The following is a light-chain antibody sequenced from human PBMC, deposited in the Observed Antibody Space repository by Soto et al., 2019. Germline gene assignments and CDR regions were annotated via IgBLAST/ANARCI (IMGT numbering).Light chain of an antibody. V-gene: IGLV2-14*01. J-gene: IGLJ1*01. CDR2: DVS. Sequence: QSALTQPASVSGYPGQSITISCTGTSSDVGGYNYVSWYQQYPGKAPKLMIYDVSNRPSGVSNRFSGSKSGNTASLTISGLQGEDEADYYCSSHTSSTPYVFGTGTKLTVL. CDR3: SSHTSSTPYV. CDR1: SSDVGGYNY.